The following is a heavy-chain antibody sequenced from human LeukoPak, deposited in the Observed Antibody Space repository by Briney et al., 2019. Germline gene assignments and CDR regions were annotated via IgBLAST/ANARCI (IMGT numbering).Heavy chain of an antibody. CDR3: ARDNDSDYEADAFDI. J-gene: IGHJ3*02. CDR2: INPSGGST. Sequence: ASVKVSCKASGHTFTSYYMHWVRHAPGQGLEWMGIINPSGGSTSYAQKFQGRVTMTRDTSTSTVYMELSSLRSEDTAVYYCARDNDSDYEADAFDIWGQGTMVTVSS. D-gene: IGHD4-17*01. CDR1: GHTFTSYY. V-gene: IGHV1-46*01.